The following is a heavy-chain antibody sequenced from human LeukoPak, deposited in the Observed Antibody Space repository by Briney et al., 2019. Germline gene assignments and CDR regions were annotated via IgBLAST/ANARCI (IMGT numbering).Heavy chain of an antibody. CDR2: IWYDGSNK. CDR3: ARDSAALFDY. CDR1: GFTFSSYG. D-gene: IGHD2-15*01. J-gene: IGHJ4*02. Sequence: PGRSLRLSCAASGFTFSSYGMHWVRQAPGKGLKWVAVIWYDGSNKYYADSVKGRFTISRDNFKNKMYLEMNSLRAEDTAVYYCARDSAALFDYWGQGTLVTVSS. V-gene: IGHV3-33*01.